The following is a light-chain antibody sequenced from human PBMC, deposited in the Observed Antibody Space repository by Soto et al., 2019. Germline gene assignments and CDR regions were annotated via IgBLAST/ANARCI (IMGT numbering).Light chain of an antibody. Sequence: QSVLTQPASVSGSPGQSIAISCTGTSSDVGGYNYVSWYQQHPGKAPKLMVYDVSNRPSGVSNRFSGSKSGNTASLTISGRQAEEEADYYCSSYTSSSPYVFGPGTKLTVL. V-gene: IGLV2-14*01. CDR1: SSDVGGYNY. CDR2: DVS. CDR3: SSYTSSSPYV. J-gene: IGLJ1*01.